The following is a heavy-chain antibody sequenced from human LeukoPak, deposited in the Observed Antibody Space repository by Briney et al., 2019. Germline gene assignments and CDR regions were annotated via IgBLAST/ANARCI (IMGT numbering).Heavy chain of an antibody. V-gene: IGHV6-1*01. J-gene: IGHJ5*02. D-gene: IGHD3-16*02. CDR3: ARGPSILSLIQYNWFDP. CDR1: GDRVSSNSAA. CDR2: TYYRSKWYN. Sequence: PSQTLSLTCAISGDRVSSNSAAWNWIRQSPSRGLEWLGRTYYRSKWYNDYAVSVKSRITINPDTSKNQFSLQLNSVTPEDTAVYYCARGPSILSLIQYNWFDPWGQGTLVTVSS.